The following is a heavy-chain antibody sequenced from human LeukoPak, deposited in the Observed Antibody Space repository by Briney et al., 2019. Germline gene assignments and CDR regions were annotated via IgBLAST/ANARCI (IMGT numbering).Heavy chain of an antibody. D-gene: IGHD3-22*01. J-gene: IGHJ4*02. CDR3: ARKTDSSGSGDY. V-gene: IGHV3-66*01. CDR2: IYSGGST. Sequence: GGSLRLSCAASGFTVSSNYMSWVRQAPGKGLEWVSVIYSGGSTYYADSVKGRFTISRDNSKNTLYLQMNSLRADDTAVYYCARKTDSSGSGDYWGQGTLVTVSS. CDR1: GFTVSSNY.